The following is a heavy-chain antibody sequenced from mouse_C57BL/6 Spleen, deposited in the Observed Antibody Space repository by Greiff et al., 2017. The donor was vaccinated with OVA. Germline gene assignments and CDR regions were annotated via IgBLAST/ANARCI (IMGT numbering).Heavy chain of an antibody. V-gene: IGHV5-16*01. CDR3: ARDVLGFDY. D-gene: IGHD4-1*01. CDR1: GFTFSDYY. Sequence: EVMLVESEGGLVQPGSSMKLSCTASGFTFSDYYMAWVRQVPEKGLEWVANINYDGSSTYYLDSLKSRFIISRDTAKNILYLQMSSLKSEDTATYYCARDVLGFDYWGQGTTLTVSS. CDR2: INYDGSST. J-gene: IGHJ2*01.